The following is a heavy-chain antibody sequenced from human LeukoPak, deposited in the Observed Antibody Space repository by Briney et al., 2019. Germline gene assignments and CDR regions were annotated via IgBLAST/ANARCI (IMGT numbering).Heavy chain of an antibody. CDR1: GGSFSGYY. D-gene: IGHD1-14*01. J-gene: IGHJ3*02. CDR3: ARGNRGHAFDI. V-gene: IGHV4-34*01. Sequence: SETLSPTCAVYGGSFSGYYWSWIRQPPGKGLEWIGEINHSGSTNYNPSLKSRVTISVDTPKNQFSLKLSSVTAADTAVYYCARGNRGHAFDIWGQGTMVTVSS. CDR2: INHSGST.